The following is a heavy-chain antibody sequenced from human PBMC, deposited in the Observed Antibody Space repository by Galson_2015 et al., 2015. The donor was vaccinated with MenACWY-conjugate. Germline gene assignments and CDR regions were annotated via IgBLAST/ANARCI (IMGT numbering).Heavy chain of an antibody. Sequence: SLRLSCAASGFTFSSYAMSWVRQAPGKGLEWVSAISGSGGSTYYADSVKGRFTISRDNSKNTLYLQMNSLRAEDTAVYYCAKWVGVVPVPAHTYWGQGTLVTVSS. V-gene: IGHV3-23*01. J-gene: IGHJ4*02. D-gene: IGHD2-2*01. CDR3: AKWVGVVPVPAHTY. CDR1: GFTFSSYA. CDR2: ISGSGGST.